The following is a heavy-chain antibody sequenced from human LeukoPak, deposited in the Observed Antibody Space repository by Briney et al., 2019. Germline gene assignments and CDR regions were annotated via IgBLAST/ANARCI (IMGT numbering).Heavy chain of an antibody. V-gene: IGHV4-38-2*01. CDR1: GFIFSDHY. D-gene: IGHD3-10*01. CDR2: IYYSGTT. CDR3: ARRGGPPARNWFDS. Sequence: LRLSCAASGFIFSDHYMDWVRQPPGKGLEWIGIIYYSGTTYYNPSLKSRVTISIDTSKNQFSLKVNSVTAADTAVYFCARRGGPPARNWFDSWGQGTLVTVSS. J-gene: IGHJ5*01.